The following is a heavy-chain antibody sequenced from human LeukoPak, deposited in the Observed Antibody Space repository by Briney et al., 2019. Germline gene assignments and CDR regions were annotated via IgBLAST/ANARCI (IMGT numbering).Heavy chain of an antibody. V-gene: IGHV4-39*07. CDR2: IYYSGST. J-gene: IGHJ5*02. Sequence: SENLSLTYTVSGGSISSSSYYWGWIRQPPGKGLEWIGSIYYSGSTYYNPSLKSRVTISVDTSKNQFSLKLSSVTAADTAVYYCAAVVPAAIFDPGNWFDPWGQGTLVTVSS. CDR1: GGSISSSSYY. CDR3: AAVVPAAIFDPGNWFDP. D-gene: IGHD2-2*02.